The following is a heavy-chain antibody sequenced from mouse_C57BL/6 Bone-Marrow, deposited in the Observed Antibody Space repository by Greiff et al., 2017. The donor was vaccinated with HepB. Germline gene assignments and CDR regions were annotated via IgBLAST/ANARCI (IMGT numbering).Heavy chain of an antibody. CDR3: ARGVWYFDY. Sequence: DVKLQESGGGLVKPGGSLKLSCAASGFTFSSYAMSWVRQTPEKRLEWVATISDGGSYTYYPDNVKGRFTISRDNAKNNLYLQMSHLKSEDTAMYYCARGVWYFDYWGQGTTLTVSS. CDR2: ISDGGSYT. J-gene: IGHJ2*01. CDR1: GFTFSSYA. V-gene: IGHV5-4*03.